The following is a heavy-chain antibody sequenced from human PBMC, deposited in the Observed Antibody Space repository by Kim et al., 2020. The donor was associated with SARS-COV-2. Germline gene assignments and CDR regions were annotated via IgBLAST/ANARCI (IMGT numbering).Heavy chain of an antibody. CDR1: GFTFSSYA. Sequence: GGSLRLSCAASGFTFSSYAMHWVRQAPGKGLEWVAVISYDGSNKYYADSVKGRFTISRDNSKNTLYLQMNSLRAEDTAVYYCARDVLRYFDWSPDYYYYGMDVWGQGTTVTVSS. V-gene: IGHV3-30*04. CDR2: ISYDGSNK. J-gene: IGHJ6*02. D-gene: IGHD3-9*01. CDR3: ARDVLRYFDWSPDYYYYGMDV.